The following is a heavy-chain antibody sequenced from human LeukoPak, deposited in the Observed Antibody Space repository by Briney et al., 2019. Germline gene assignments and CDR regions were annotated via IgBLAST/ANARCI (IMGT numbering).Heavy chain of an antibody. V-gene: IGHV4-59*01. CDR1: GGSISSYY. D-gene: IGHD6-13*01. Sequence: SETLSLTCTVSGGSISSYYWSWIRQPPGKGLEWIGYIYYSGSTNYNPSLKSRVTISVDTSKNQFSLKLSYVTAADTAVYYCARGPIWTAAAVRGNYYYMDVWGKGTTVTVSS. CDR2: IYYSGST. J-gene: IGHJ6*03. CDR3: ARGPIWTAAAVRGNYYYMDV.